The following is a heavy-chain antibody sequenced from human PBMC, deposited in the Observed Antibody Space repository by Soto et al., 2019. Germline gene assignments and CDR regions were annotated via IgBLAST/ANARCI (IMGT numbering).Heavy chain of an antibody. CDR1: GFTFSSYA. Sequence: GGSLRLSCAASGFTFSSYAMHWVRQAPGKGLEWVAVISYDGSNKYYADSVKGRFTISRDNSKNTLYLQMNSLRAEDTAVYYCAREGITIFGVVIYGMDVWGQGTTVTVSS. D-gene: IGHD3-3*01. CDR2: ISYDGSNK. J-gene: IGHJ6*02. V-gene: IGHV3-30-3*01. CDR3: AREGITIFGVVIYGMDV.